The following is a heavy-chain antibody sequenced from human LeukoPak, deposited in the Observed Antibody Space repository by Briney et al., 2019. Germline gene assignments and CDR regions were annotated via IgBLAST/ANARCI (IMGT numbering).Heavy chain of an antibody. J-gene: IGHJ6*02. V-gene: IGHV5-51*01. CDR1: GYSFNIYW. CDR2: IYPGDSDA. CDR3: ARRGLYYGMDV. D-gene: IGHD1-26*01. Sequence: GESLKISCKGSGYSFNIYWIGWVRQMPGKGLEWMGIIYPGDSDARYSPSFQGQVTISADKSITTAYLQWSSLKASDTAMYYCARRGLYYGMDVWGQGTTVTVSS.